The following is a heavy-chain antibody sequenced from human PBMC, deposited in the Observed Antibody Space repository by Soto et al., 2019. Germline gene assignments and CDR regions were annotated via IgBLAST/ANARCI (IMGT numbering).Heavy chain of an antibody. Sequence: RGSLRLSCASSVFTFSNYAMTWVGQAPGKGLEWVSGISGGSGDSTFYADSVKGRFTISRDNSKNTLHLQMNSLRTEDTAVYYCAKNQPSWATRAAFDYWGQGTMVTVSS. CDR2: ISGGSGDST. V-gene: IGHV3-23*01. J-gene: IGHJ4*02. CDR3: AKNQPSWATRAAFDY. CDR1: VFTFSNYA. D-gene: IGHD2-2*01.